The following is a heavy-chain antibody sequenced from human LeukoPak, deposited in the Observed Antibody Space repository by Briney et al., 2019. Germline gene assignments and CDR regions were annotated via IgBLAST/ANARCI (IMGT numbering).Heavy chain of an antibody. J-gene: IGHJ6*03. CDR1: GFTFSSYW. CDR2: IKQDGSEK. D-gene: IGHD6-6*01. Sequence: GGSLRLSCAASGFTFSSYWMSWVRQAPGKGLEWVANIKQDGSEKYYVDSVKGRFTISRDNAKNSLYLQMNSLRAEDTAVYYCARVIAARPHYYYYMDVWGKGTTVTVSS. CDR3: ARVIAARPHYYYYMDV. V-gene: IGHV3-7*04.